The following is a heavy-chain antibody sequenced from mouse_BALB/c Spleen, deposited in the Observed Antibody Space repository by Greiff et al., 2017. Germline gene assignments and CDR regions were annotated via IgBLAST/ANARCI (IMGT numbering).Heavy chain of an antibody. D-gene: IGHD2-1*01. CDR1: GFTFSSYA. J-gene: IGHJ3*01. CDR3: ARGRDGNLAWFAY. V-gene: IGHV5-6-5*01. CDR2: ISSGGST. Sequence: EVHLVESGGGLVKPGGSLKLSCAASGFTFSSYAMSWVRQTPEKRLEWVASISSGGSTYYPDSVKGRFTISRDNARNILYLQMSSLRSEDTAMYYCARGRDGNLAWFAYWGQGTLVTVSA.